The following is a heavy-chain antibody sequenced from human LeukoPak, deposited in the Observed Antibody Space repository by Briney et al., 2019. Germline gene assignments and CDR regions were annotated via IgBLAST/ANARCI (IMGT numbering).Heavy chain of an antibody. CDR1: GFPFSSYA. Sequence: GAALILSCAASGFPFSSYAMSWVRQAPGKGLEGVSAISGSGGSTYYADSVKGRFTISRDNSKKTLYLQMNSLRAEDTAVYYCAKDGEYQLSQGVAPWGQGTLVTVSS. V-gene: IGHV3-23*01. CDR3: AKDGEYQLSQGVAP. CDR2: ISGSGGST. J-gene: IGHJ5*02. D-gene: IGHD2-2*01.